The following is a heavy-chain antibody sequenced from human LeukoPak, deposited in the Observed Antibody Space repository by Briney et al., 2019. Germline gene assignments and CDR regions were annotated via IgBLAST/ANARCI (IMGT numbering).Heavy chain of an antibody. Sequence: PGGSLRLSCAASGFTFSSYAMSWVRQAPGKGLEWVSAISGTGGTTYYADSVKGRLTISRDNSKNTLYLQMNSLRAEDTAVYFCVKADKGFGEYYYYMDVWGKGTTVTVSS. V-gene: IGHV3-23*01. CDR2: ISGTGGTT. D-gene: IGHD3-10*01. J-gene: IGHJ6*03. CDR1: GFTFSSYA. CDR3: VKADKGFGEYYYYMDV.